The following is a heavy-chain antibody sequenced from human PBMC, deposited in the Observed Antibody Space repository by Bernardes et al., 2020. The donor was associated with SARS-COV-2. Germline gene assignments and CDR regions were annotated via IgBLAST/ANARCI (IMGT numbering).Heavy chain of an antibody. CDR1: GFTFSSYA. CDR2: ISGSGGST. D-gene: IGHD3-3*01. J-gene: IGHJ4*02. Sequence: VGSLRLSCAASGFTFSSYAMSWVRQAPGKGLEWVSAISGSGGSTYYADSVKGRFTISRDNSKNTLYLQMNSLRAEDTAVYYCAKESRITIFGVVIIEQHFDYWGQGTLVTVSS. V-gene: IGHV3-23*01. CDR3: AKESRITIFGVVIIEQHFDY.